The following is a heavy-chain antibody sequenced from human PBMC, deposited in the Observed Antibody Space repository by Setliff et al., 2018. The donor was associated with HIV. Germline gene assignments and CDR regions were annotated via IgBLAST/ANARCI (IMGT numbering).Heavy chain of an antibody. D-gene: IGHD6-19*01. CDR2: ISWDGGSA. J-gene: IGHJ4*02. CDR1: GVTVSINY. V-gene: IGHV3-43*01. Sequence: PGVSLRLSCAVSGVTVSINYMSWVRQALGKGLEWVSLISWDGGSAYYADSVKGRFTIFRDNSKNSLYLQMNSLRTEDTALYYCAKGELYSSGWYKGGEFDYWGQGTLVTVSS. CDR3: AKGELYSSGWYKGGEFDY.